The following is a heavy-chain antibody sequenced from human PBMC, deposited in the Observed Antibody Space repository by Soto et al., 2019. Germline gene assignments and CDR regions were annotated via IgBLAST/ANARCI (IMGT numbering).Heavy chain of an antibody. CDR3: ARVWYYDGSGYYAFDY. Sequence: QVQLVQSGAEVKKPGASVRGSCKASVDGFSNYGFSWVRQAPGQGLEWMGWISAYDGQTNYTKKFQGRVTMTTDTSSSTAYMELRSMRSDDTAVYYCARVWYYDGSGYYAFDYWGLGTLVTVSS. CDR2: ISAYDGQT. V-gene: IGHV1-18*01. D-gene: IGHD3-22*01. J-gene: IGHJ4*02. CDR1: VDGFSNYG.